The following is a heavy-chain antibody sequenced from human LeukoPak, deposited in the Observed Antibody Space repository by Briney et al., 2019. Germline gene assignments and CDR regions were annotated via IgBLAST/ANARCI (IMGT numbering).Heavy chain of an antibody. Sequence: GGSLRLSCAASGFTVSSHYMNWVRQAPGKGLEWVSIIYYGGATYDADSLRGRFTISRDKSKNTLYLQMNSLRAEGTAVYYCARGYDSGGYYWGQGTLVTVSS. CDR1: GFTVSSHY. D-gene: IGHD3-22*01. J-gene: IGHJ4*02. CDR3: ARGYDSGGYY. CDR2: IYYGGAT. V-gene: IGHV3-66*01.